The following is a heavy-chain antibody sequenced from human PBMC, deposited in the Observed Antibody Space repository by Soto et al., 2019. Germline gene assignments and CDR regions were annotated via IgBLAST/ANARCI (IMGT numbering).Heavy chain of an antibody. V-gene: IGHV4-59*01. CDR2: IYYSGST. CDR1: GSSIISYY. D-gene: IGHD3-3*01. Sequence: PSETLSLTCTISGSSIISYYWSWIRQPPWKGLEWIGYIYYSGSTNCNPSLKSRVTISVDTSKNQFSLKLSSVTAADTAVYYCARWGLSGYVYSGFDYWGQGTLFTVSS. J-gene: IGHJ4*02. CDR3: ARWGLSGYVYSGFDY.